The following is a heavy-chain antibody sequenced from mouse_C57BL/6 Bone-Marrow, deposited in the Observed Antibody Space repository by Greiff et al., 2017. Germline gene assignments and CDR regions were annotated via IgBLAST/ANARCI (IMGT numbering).Heavy chain of an antibody. CDR3: ARDYDYGYAMDY. Sequence: EVKLQESGPELVKPGASVKIPCKASGYTFTDYNMDWVKQSHGKSLEWIGDINPNNGGTIYNQKFKGKATLTVDKSSSTAYMELRSLTSEDTAVYYCARDYDYGYAMDYWGQGTSVTVSS. CDR1: GYTFTDYN. D-gene: IGHD2-4*01. J-gene: IGHJ4*01. CDR2: INPNNGGT. V-gene: IGHV1-18*01.